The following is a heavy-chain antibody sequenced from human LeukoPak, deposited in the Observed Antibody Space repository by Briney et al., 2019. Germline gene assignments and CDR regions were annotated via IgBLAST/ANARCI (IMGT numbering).Heavy chain of an antibody. CDR3: ARGDGDGPARRAFDI. CDR2: INPTSGDT. CDR1: GYTFSGYY. J-gene: IGHJ3*02. Sequence: GASVKVSCKSSGYTFSGYYIRWVRQAPGQGLEWMGWINPTSGDTNYVQKFQGRVTMTRNTSISTAYMELSNMRSDDTAVYYCARGDGDGPARRAFDIWGQGTMVTVSS. V-gene: IGHV1-2*02. D-gene: IGHD7-27*01.